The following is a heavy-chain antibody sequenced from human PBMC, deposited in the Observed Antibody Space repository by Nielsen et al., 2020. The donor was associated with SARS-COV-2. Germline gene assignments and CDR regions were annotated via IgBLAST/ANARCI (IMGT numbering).Heavy chain of an antibody. Sequence: AESLCLSCAVSGCTFSSYGMHWVRQAPGKGLEWVAVISYDGSNKYYADSVKGRFTISRDNSKNTLYLQMNSLRAEDTAVYYCAKAGATVTTDWGQGTLVTVSS. V-gene: IGHV3-30*18. CDR3: AKAGATVTTD. D-gene: IGHD4-17*01. CDR1: GCTFSSYG. CDR2: ISYDGSNK. J-gene: IGHJ4*02.